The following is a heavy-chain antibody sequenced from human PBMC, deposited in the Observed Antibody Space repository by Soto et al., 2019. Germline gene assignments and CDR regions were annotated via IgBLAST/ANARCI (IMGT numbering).Heavy chain of an antibody. CDR1: GFPFNSYA. CDR2: ISGTGDTT. Sequence: EVQLLESGGGLVQPGGSLRISCAASGFPFNSYAMNWVRQAPGKGLEWVSGISGTGDTTYHADSVKGRFTVSRDNPKNRLYLQLSSLSAEDTDVFYCALALGVSTVRASMPSWGSGPLVNVSS. V-gene: IGHV3-23*01. J-gene: IGHJ5*02. CDR3: ALALGVSTVRASMPS. D-gene: IGHD3-10*01.